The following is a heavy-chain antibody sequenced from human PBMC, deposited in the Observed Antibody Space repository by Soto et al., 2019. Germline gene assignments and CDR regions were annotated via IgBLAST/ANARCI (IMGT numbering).Heavy chain of an antibody. Sequence: SETRSLTCAVYGGSFSGYYWSWIRQPPGKGLEWIGEINHSGSTNYNPSLKSRVTISVDTSKNQFSLKLSSVTAADTAVYYCARRGRYFAQTPDYWGQGTLVTVSS. V-gene: IGHV4-34*01. D-gene: IGHD3-10*01. CDR3: ARRGRYFAQTPDY. J-gene: IGHJ4*02. CDR1: GGSFSGYY. CDR2: INHSGST.